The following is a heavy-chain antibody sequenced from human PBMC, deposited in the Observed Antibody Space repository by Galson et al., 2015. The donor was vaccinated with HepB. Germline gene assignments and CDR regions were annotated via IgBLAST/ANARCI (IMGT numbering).Heavy chain of an antibody. D-gene: IGHD5-18*01. Sequence: SVKVSCKASGYTFTSYAMHWVRQAPGQRLEWMGWINAGNGNTKYSQKFQGRVTITRDTSASTAYMELSSLRSEDTAVYYCAIFGVQLWPFDIWGQGTMVTVSS. CDR2: INAGNGNT. J-gene: IGHJ3*02. CDR1: GYTFTSYA. V-gene: IGHV1-3*01. CDR3: AIFGVQLWPFDI.